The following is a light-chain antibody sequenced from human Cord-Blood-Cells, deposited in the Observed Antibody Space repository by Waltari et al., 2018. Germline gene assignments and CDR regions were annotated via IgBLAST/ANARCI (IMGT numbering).Light chain of an antibody. CDR2: VKN. J-gene: IGLJ3*02. Sequence: SSELTQDPAVSVALGQTVRITCQGDSLRSYYASWYQQKPGQAPVLVIYVKNNRPSGIPHRFSGSSSGNTASLTITGAQAEDEADYYCNSRDSSGNHLVFGGGTKLTVL. V-gene: IGLV3-19*01. CDR1: SLRSYY. CDR3: NSRDSSGNHLV.